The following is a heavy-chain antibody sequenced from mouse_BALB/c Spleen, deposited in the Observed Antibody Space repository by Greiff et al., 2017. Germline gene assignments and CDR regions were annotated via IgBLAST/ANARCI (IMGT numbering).Heavy chain of an antibody. CDR3: ARSGGTGNYYAMDY. V-gene: IGHV3-2*02. D-gene: IGHD2-14*01. Sequence: VQLKESGPGLVKPSQSLSLTCTVTGYSITSDYAWYWIRQFPGNILEWMGYISYSGSTSYNPSLKSRISITRDTSKNQFFLQLNSVTTEDTATYYCARSGGTGNYYAMDYWGQGTSVTVSS. CDR1: GYSITSDYA. CDR2: ISYSGST. J-gene: IGHJ4*01.